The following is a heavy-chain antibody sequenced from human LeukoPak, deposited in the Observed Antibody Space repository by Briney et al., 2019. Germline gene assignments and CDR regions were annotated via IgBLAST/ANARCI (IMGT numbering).Heavy chain of an antibody. CDR1: GFTFSSYW. CDR2: IWYDGSNK. V-gene: IGHV3-33*08. J-gene: IGHJ4*02. Sequence: PGGSLRLSCAASGFTFSSYWMSWVRQAPGKGREWVAVIWYDGSNKLYADSVKGRFTISRDNSKNTLYLQMNSLRAEDTAVYNCARSVAGGAYFDYWGQGTLVTVSS. CDR3: ARSVAGGAYFDY. D-gene: IGHD6-19*01.